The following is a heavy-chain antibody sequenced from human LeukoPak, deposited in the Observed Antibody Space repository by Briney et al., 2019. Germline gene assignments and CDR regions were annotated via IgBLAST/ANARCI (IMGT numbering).Heavy chain of an antibody. Sequence: PGGSLRLSCAVSGFTFRTSWMHWVRQGPGGGLVWVSRMNSDGTTVNYADSVKGRFTMSRDNAKNTLYLQMNSLRAEDTAVYYCARGGNYYLDYWGQGTLATVSS. J-gene: IGHJ4*02. D-gene: IGHD5-24*01. CDR2: MNSDGTTV. V-gene: IGHV3-74*01. CDR3: ARGGNYYLDY. CDR1: GFTFRTSW.